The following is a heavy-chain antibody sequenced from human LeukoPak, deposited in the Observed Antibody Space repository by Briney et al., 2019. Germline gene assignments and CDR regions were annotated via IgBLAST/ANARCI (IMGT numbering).Heavy chain of an antibody. V-gene: IGHV4-39*01. Sequence: SETQSLTCTVSGGSISSSSYYWGWIRRPPGKGLEWIGSIYYTRSTYYNPSLKSRVTISVDTSKNQFSLKLTSVTAADTAVYYCARGVTMIVVVIHDWYFDLWGRGTLVTVSS. CDR2: IYYTRST. J-gene: IGHJ2*01. CDR1: GGSISSSSYY. CDR3: ARGVTMIVVVIHDWYFDL. D-gene: IGHD3-22*01.